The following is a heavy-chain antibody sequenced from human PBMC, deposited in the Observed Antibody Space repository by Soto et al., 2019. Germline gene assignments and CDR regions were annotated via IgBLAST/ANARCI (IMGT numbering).Heavy chain of an antibody. J-gene: IGHJ4*02. D-gene: IGHD3-10*01. CDR3: AKDLEVRGVIIVGIGDY. V-gene: IGHV3-23*01. CDR2: ISGSGGST. Sequence: GGSLRLSCAASGFTFSSYAMSWVRQAPGKGLEWVSAISGSGGSTYYADSVKGRFTISRDNSKNTLYLQMNSLRAEDTAVYYCAKDLEVRGVIIVGIGDYWGQGTLVTVSS. CDR1: GFTFSSYA.